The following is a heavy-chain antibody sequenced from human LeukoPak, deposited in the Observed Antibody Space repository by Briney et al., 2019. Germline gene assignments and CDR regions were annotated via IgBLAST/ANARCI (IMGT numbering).Heavy chain of an antibody. CDR2: ISAYNGNT. Sequence: ASVTVSCKASGYTFTSYGISWVRQAPGQGLEWMGWISAYNGNTNYAQKLQGRVTMTTDTSTSTAYMELRSLRSDDTAVYYCARGPPPLYSGSYRPLDHWGQGTLVTVSS. D-gene: IGHD1-26*01. V-gene: IGHV1-18*01. CDR3: ARGPPPLYSGSYRPLDH. J-gene: IGHJ4*02. CDR1: GYTFTSYG.